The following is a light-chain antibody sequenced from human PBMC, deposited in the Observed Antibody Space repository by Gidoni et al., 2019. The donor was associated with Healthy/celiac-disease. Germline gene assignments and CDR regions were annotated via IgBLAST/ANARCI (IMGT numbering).Light chain of an antibody. CDR2: AAS. J-gene: IGKJ5*01. Sequence: DNQMTQSPSSLSASVGDRITITCRASQSISSYLNWYQQKPGKAPKLLIYAASRLQSGVPSRFSGSVSGTDFTHTISSLQPEDFATYYCQQSYSTPTFGQGTRLEIK. V-gene: IGKV1-39*01. CDR3: QQSYSTPT. CDR1: QSISSY.